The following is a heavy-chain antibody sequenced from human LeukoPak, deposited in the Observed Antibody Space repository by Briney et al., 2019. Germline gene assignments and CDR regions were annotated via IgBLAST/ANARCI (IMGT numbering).Heavy chain of an antibody. Sequence: PGGSLRLSCAASGFTFSNAWMSWVRQAPGKGLEWVGRIKSKTDGGTTDYAAPVKGRFTISRDDSKNTLYLQMNSLKTEDTAVYYCTTECPRCLTGRGAFDIWGQGTMVTVSS. CDR3: TTECPRCLTGRGAFDI. D-gene: IGHD4-17*01. CDR1: GFTFSNAW. V-gene: IGHV3-15*01. J-gene: IGHJ3*02. CDR2: IKSKTDGGTT.